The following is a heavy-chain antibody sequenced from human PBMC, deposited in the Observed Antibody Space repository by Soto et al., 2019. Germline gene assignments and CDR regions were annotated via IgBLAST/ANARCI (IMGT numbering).Heavy chain of an antibody. CDR1: GGSISSGDYY. CDR3: ARGRNGGNSGHAFDI. CDR2: IYYSGST. Sequence: QVQLQESGPGLVKPSQTLSLTCTVSGGSISSGDYYWSWIRQPPGKGLEWIGYIYYSGSTYYNPSLMSRVTISVDTSKNQFSLKLSSVTAADTAVYYCARGRNGGNSGHAFDIWGQGTMVTVSS. D-gene: IGHD2-21*02. J-gene: IGHJ3*02. V-gene: IGHV4-30-4*01.